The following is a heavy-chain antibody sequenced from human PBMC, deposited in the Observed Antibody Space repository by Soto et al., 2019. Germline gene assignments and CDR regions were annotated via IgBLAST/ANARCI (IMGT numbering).Heavy chain of an antibody. CDR2: ISPSTSHI. Sequence: EVHLVESGGGLVKPGGSLRLSCAVSGFTFSSCTMNWVRQAPGKGLEWVSSISPSTSHIYYTYSVKGRFTISRDYAKNSLFLQLNILRAEDTAVYYCSGCSGGACHRNYGMDVWGQGTTVTVSS. CDR3: SGCSGGACHRNYGMDV. V-gene: IGHV3-21*01. D-gene: IGHD2-15*01. J-gene: IGHJ6*02. CDR1: GFTFSSCT.